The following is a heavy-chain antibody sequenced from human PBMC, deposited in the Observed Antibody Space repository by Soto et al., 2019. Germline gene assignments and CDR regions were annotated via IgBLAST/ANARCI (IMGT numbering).Heavy chain of an antibody. CDR1: GGSFSGYY. CDR3: ARVDTASDY. J-gene: IGHJ4*02. Sequence: SETLSLTCAVYGGSFSGYYWSWIRQPPGKGLEWIGEINHSGSTNYNPSLKSRVTISVDTSKNQFSLKVSSMTAADTAVYYCARVDTASDYWGKGTLVTVS. CDR2: INHSGST. D-gene: IGHD5-18*01. V-gene: IGHV4-34*01.